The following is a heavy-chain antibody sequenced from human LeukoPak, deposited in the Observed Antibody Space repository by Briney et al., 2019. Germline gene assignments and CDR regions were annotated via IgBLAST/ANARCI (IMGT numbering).Heavy chain of an antibody. Sequence: PSETLSLTCADSGGPFSGFFWSWIRQPPGKGLEWIGEINHGGSTNYNPSLKCRVTLSIDASKKQFSLKLTSVTAADTAVYYCARASSYNDATRYDLAWFGPWGQGTLVTVSS. V-gene: IGHV4-34*01. J-gene: IGHJ5*02. CDR3: ARASSYNDATRYDLAWFGP. CDR2: INHGGST. CDR1: GGPFSGFF. D-gene: IGHD3-10*01.